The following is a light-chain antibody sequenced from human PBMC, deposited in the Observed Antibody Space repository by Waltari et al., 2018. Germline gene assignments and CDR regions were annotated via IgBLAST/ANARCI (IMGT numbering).Light chain of an antibody. V-gene: IGKV1-5*03. CDR1: QSISSW. Sequence: DIQMTQSPSTLSTSVGDRVTITCRASQSISSWLAWCQQKPGKAPKLLIYKASSLKSGVPSRFSGSGSGTEFTLTISSLQPDDFATYYCQQYNSYPSFGQGTKVEIK. CDR3: QQYNSYPS. J-gene: IGKJ1*01. CDR2: KAS.